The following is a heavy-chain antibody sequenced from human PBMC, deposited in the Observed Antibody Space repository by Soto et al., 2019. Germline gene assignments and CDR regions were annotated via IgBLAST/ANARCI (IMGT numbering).Heavy chain of an antibody. Sequence: SETLSLTCAVSGYSISSGYYWGWIRQPPGKGLEWIGSIYHSGSTYYNPSLKSRVTISVDTSKNQFSLKLSSVTAADTAVYYCARERAYNWFDPWGQGTLVTVSS. CDR3: ARERAYNWFDP. CDR2: IYHSGST. J-gene: IGHJ5*02. D-gene: IGHD1-26*01. V-gene: IGHV4-38-2*02. CDR1: GYSISSGYY.